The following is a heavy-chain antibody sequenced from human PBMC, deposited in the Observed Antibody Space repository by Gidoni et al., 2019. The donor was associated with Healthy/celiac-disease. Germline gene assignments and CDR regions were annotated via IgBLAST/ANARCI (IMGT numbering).Heavy chain of an antibody. J-gene: IGHJ3*02. CDR2: IIPILGIA. V-gene: IGHV1-69*04. CDR1: GGTFSSYA. CDR3: ARDPYDYVWGSYPQGAFDI. D-gene: IGHD3-16*02. Sequence: QVQLVQSGAEVKKPGSSVKVSCKASGGTFSSYALSWVRQSPGQGLEWMGRIIPILGIANYAQKFQGRVTITADKSTSTAYMELSSLRSEDTAVYYCARDPYDYVWGSYPQGAFDIWGQGTMVTVSS.